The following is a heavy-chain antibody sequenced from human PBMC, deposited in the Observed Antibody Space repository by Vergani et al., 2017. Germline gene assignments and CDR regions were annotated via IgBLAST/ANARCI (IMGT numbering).Heavy chain of an antibody. CDR1: EYSFGNYW. CDR2: IYLADSDT. J-gene: IGHJ4*02. CDR3: ARHTTYTDS. V-gene: IGHV5-51*01. Sequence: EVALVQSGPEMRKPGESLKISCKGSEYSFGNYWIGWVRKMPGKGLEWMGIIYLADSDTRYSPSFQGQVTISADKSISTAFLQWDSLKASDTALYYCARHTTYTDSWCQGTLVIGSS. D-gene: IGHD1-1*01.